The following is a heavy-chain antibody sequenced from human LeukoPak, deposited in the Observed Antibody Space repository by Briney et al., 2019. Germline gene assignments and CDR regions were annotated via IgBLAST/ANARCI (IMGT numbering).Heavy chain of an antibody. Sequence: GGSLRLSCAASGFTVSSNYMSWVRQAPGKGLEWVSVIYSGGSTYYADSVKGRFTISRDNSKNTLYLQMNSLIPEDTAVYYCARQYISGQWYFDYWGQGTLVTASS. V-gene: IGHV3-53*05. D-gene: IGHD5-18*01. CDR2: IYSGGST. CDR1: GFTVSSNY. CDR3: ARQYISGQWYFDY. J-gene: IGHJ4*02.